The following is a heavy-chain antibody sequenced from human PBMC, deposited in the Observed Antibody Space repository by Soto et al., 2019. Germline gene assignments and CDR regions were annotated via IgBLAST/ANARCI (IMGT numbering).Heavy chain of an antibody. Sequence: QVQLQESGPGLVKPSQTLSLTCTVSGGSISSGGYYWSWIRQYPGLGLEWIGAVYYTGSTYYKRPLKSRLTMSVDTSKNQFSLMLTSVTAADTAVYYCAREYSSGWYGYSQHWGQGIPVTVSS. J-gene: IGHJ1*01. CDR2: VYYTGST. CDR3: AREYSSGWYGYSQH. V-gene: IGHV4-31*03. CDR1: GGSISSGGYY. D-gene: IGHD6-19*01.